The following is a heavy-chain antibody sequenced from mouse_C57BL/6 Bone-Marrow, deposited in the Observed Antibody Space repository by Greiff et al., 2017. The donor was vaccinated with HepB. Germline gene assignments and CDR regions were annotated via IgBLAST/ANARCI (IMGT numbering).Heavy chain of an antibody. D-gene: IGHD1-1*01. CDR2: IRLKSDNYAT. CDR3: TYYYVEAY. J-gene: IGHJ3*01. Sequence: EVKLMESGGGLVQPGGSMKLSCVASGFTFSNYWMNWVRQSPEKGLEWVAQIRLKSDNYATHYAESVKGRFTISRDDSKSSVYLQMNNLRAEDTGIYYCTYYYVEAYWGQGTLVTVSA. CDR1: GFTFSNYW. V-gene: IGHV6-3*01.